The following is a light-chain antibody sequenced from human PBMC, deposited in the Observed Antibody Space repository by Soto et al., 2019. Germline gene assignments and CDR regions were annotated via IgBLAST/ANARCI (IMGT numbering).Light chain of an antibody. CDR2: GAS. V-gene: IGKV3-15*01. CDR3: QQYSNWAQT. CDR1: LSVSSN. Sequence: EIVMTQPPATLSVSPGERATLSCRASLSVSSNLAWYLQKPGQAPRLLIDGASTRATGIPARVSGSGSGTEFTLTISSLQSEDFAVYFCQQYSNWAQTFGQGTKV. J-gene: IGKJ1*01.